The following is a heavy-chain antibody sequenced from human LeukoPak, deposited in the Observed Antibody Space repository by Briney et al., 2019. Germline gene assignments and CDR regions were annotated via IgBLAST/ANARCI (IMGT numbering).Heavy chain of an antibody. J-gene: IGHJ4*02. CDR3: ARVGYYESSGYYEY. CDR2: INPSGDAT. V-gene: IGHV1-46*01. CDR1: GHTFTTYY. Sequence: ASVKVSCKASGHTFTTYYVHLVRQAPGQGLEWMGVINPSGDATNYPQRFQGRVTMTRDTSISTVYMELSRLRSDDTAVYYCARVGYYESSGYYEYWGQGTLVTVSS. D-gene: IGHD3-22*01.